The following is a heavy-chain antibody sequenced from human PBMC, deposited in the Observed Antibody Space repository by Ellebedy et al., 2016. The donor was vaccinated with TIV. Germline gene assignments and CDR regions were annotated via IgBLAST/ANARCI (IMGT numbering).Heavy chain of an antibody. D-gene: IGHD3-22*01. CDR3: AKSFYDSSGYKDYFDY. Sequence: GGSLRLXCAASGFTFDDYAMHWVRQAPGKGLEWVSGISWNSGSIGYADSVKGRFTTSRDNAKNSLYLQMNSLRAEDTALYYCAKSFYDSSGYKDYFDYWGQGTLVTVSS. CDR1: GFTFDDYA. V-gene: IGHV3-9*01. CDR2: ISWNSGSI. J-gene: IGHJ4*02.